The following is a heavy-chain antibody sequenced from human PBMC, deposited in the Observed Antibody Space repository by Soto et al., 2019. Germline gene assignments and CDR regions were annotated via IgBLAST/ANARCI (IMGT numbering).Heavy chain of an antibody. CDR1: RFTFSAYT. J-gene: IGHJ4*02. D-gene: IGHD3-16*01. CDR2: ITRASNHI. V-gene: IGHV3-21*01. Sequence: GGSLRLSCAASRFTFSAYTINWVRQAPGKGLEWVACITRASNHIYFADSVKGRFTLSRDNAKNSVYLQMNSLRAEDTAMYFCATPCIVGSNCLGYWGQGALVTVSS. CDR3: ATPCIVGSNCLGY.